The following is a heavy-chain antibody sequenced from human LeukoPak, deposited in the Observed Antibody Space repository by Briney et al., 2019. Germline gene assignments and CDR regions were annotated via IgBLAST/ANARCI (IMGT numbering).Heavy chain of an antibody. CDR3: ARDVAYYYESSGYYSLGFDI. D-gene: IGHD3-22*01. J-gene: IGHJ3*02. CDR1: GFTFSSYS. CDR2: ISSSSSYI. Sequence: GALRLSCAASGFTFSSYSMNWVRQAPGKGLEWVSSISSSSSYIYYADSVKGRFTISRDNAKNSLYLQMNGLRAEDTAVYYCARDVAYYYESSGYYSLGFDIWGQGTMVTVSS. V-gene: IGHV3-21*01.